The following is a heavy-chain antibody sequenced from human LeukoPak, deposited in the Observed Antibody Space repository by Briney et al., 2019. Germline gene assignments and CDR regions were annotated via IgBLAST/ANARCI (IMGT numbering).Heavy chain of an antibody. Sequence: AETLSLTCAVSDYSVTSAYYWGWIRQFPGKELEWIGSIFHGETTYYDPSLESRVTISVDPSKNQFSLRLTSVTAADTAVYYCARVGSSWYWDDYWGQGTLVTVSS. CDR3: ARVGSSWYWDDY. V-gene: IGHV4-38-2*01. J-gene: IGHJ4*02. CDR2: IFHGETT. D-gene: IGHD6-13*01. CDR1: DYSVTSAYY.